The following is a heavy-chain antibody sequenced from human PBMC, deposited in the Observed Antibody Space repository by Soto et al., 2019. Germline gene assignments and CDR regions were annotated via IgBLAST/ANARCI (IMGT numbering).Heavy chain of an antibody. CDR3: ARGASSGWYEFYYYYYMDV. J-gene: IGHJ6*03. V-gene: IGHV1-8*01. CDR2: MNPNSGNT. D-gene: IGHD6-19*01. Sequence: ASVKVSCKASGYTFTSYEINWVRQATGQGLEWMGWMNPNSGNTGYAQKFQGRVTMTRNTSISTAYMELSSLRSEDTAVYYCARGASSGWYEFYYYYYMDVWGKGTTVTVSS. CDR1: GYTFTSYE.